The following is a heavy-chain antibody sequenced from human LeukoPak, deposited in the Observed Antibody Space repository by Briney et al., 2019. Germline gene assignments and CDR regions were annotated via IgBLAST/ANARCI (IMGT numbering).Heavy chain of an antibody. Sequence: PGGSLRLSCAASGFTFSSYWMSWVRQAPGKGVEWVANIKQDGSEKYYVDSVKGRFTISRDNAKNSLYLQMNSLRAEDTAVYYCASGYDSDIFDYWGQGTLVTVSS. CDR2: IKQDGSEK. V-gene: IGHV3-7*01. J-gene: IGHJ4*02. D-gene: IGHD5-12*01. CDR1: GFTFSSYW. CDR3: ASGYDSDIFDY.